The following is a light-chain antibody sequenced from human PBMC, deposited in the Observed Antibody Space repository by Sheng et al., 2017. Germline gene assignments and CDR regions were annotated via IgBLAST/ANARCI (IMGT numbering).Light chain of an antibody. J-gene: IGKJ2*01. CDR3: QQANSFPYT. V-gene: IGKV1-12*01. Sequence: DIQMTQSPSSVSASVGDRVIITCRASQGTSRWLAWYQQKPGKAPNLLIYDISTLQSGVPSRFSGSGSGTDFTLSISSLQPEDSATYYCQQANSFPYTFGQGTKGGDQT. CDR1: QGTSRW. CDR2: DIS.